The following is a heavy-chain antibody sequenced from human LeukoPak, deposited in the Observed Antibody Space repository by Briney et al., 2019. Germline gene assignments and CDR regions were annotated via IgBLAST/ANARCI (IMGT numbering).Heavy chain of an antibody. V-gene: IGHV4-59*01. D-gene: IGHD6-13*01. J-gene: IGHJ4*02. Sequence: PSETLSLTCTVSGGSISSYYWSWIRQPPGKGLEWIGYIYYSGSTNYNPSLKSRVTISVDTSKSQFSLILSSVTAADTAVYYCARSYSSTWRSPFDYWGQGALVTVSS. CDR1: GGSISSYY. CDR2: IYYSGST. CDR3: ARSYSSTWRSPFDY.